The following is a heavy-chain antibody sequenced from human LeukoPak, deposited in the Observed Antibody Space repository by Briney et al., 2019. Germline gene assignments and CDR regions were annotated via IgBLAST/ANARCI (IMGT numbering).Heavy chain of an antibody. J-gene: IGHJ4*02. Sequence: QPWGSLRLSCAASGFTFSSYGMSWVRQAPGKGLEWVSAISVTGGSTYSADSVKGRFTISRDNSKNTLYLQMNSLRAEDTAAYYCAKHSRGSFRGASAFDYWGQGTVVTVSS. CDR3: AKHSRGSFRGASAFDY. CDR1: GFTFSSYG. V-gene: IGHV3-23*01. CDR2: ISVTGGST. D-gene: IGHD1-26*01.